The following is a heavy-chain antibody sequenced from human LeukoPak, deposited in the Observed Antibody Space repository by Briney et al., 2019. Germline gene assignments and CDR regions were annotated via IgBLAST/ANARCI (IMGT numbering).Heavy chain of an antibody. CDR3: ARDLSPQSVPAAMPGDY. Sequence: ASVKVSCKASGYTFTGYYMHWVRQAPGQGLEWMGWINPNSGGTNYAQKFQGRVTMTRDTSVSTGYMELSRLRSDDTAVYYCARDLSPQSVPAAMPGDYWGQGTLVTVSS. J-gene: IGHJ4*02. CDR2: INPNSGGT. V-gene: IGHV1-2*02. CDR1: GYTFTGYY. D-gene: IGHD2-2*01.